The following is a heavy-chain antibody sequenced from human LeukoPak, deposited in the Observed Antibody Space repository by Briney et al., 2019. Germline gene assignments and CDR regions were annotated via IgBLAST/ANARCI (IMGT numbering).Heavy chain of an antibody. CDR3: ARVSSGY. CDR2: INHSGST. Sequence: SETLSLTCAVYGGSFSGYYWSWIRQPPGKGLEWIGEINHSGSTNYNPSLKSRVTISVDTSKNQFSLKLSSVTAADTAVYYCARVSSGYWGQGTLVTVSS. CDR1: GGSFSGYY. D-gene: IGHD6-19*01. V-gene: IGHV4-34*01. J-gene: IGHJ4*02.